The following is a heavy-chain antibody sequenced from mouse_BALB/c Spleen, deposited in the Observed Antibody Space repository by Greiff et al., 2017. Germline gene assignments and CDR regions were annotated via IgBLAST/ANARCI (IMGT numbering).Heavy chain of an antibody. CDR1: GFTFSSYA. J-gene: IGHJ4*01. CDR3: ARRSVITTVVAKDYYAMDY. V-gene: IGHV5-9-3*01. D-gene: IGHD1-1*01. Sequence: EVQLVESGGGLVKPGGSLKLYCAASGFTFSSYAMSWVRQTPEKRLEWVATISSGGSYTYYPDSVKGRFTISRDNAKNTLYLQMSSLRSEDTAMYYCARRSVITTVVAKDYYAMDYWGQGTSVTVSS. CDR2: ISSGGSYT.